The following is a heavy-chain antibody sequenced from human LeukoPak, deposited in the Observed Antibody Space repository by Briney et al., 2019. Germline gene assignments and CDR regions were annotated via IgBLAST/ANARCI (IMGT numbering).Heavy chain of an antibody. CDR1: GFTFSSYT. CDR2: ITTSDGNT. Sequence: GGSLRLSCAASGFTFSSYTMSWVRQAPGKGLEWVSTITTSDGNTYYADSVKGRFTISRDDSRNTLYLQMNSLRGDDTAVYYCAKDVGKWESLHFFDYWGQGTLVTVSS. J-gene: IGHJ4*02. D-gene: IGHD1-26*01. CDR3: AKDVGKWESLHFFDY. V-gene: IGHV3-23*01.